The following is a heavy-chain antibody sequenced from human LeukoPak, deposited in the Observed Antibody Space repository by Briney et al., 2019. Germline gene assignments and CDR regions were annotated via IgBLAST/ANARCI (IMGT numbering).Heavy chain of an antibody. V-gene: IGHV3-30*04. Sequence: GSLRLSCAASGFTFSHYAMHWVRQAPGKGLEWVAVISYDGSNKYYADSVKGRFTISRDNSKNTLYLQMNSLRAEDTAVYYCAKSGGGYCSSTSCFSTSLSYFDYWGQGTLVTVSS. D-gene: IGHD2-2*01. CDR3: AKSGGGYCSSTSCFSTSLSYFDY. J-gene: IGHJ4*02. CDR1: GFTFSHYA. CDR2: ISYDGSNK.